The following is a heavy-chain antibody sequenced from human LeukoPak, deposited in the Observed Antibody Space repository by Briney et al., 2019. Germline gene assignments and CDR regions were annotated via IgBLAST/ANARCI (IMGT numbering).Heavy chain of an antibody. J-gene: IGHJ2*01. CDR2: INGADTTT. V-gene: IGHV3-23*01. CDR3: VRNQWVEQYWYFDL. Sequence: PGGSLRLSCAASGSTFRNYAMSWVRQAPGKGLEWVSGINGADTTTLHADSVKGRFTISRDNSKNALSLQMNSLRAEDTAVYYCVRNQWVEQYWYFDLWGRGTLVTVSS. D-gene: IGHD1/OR15-1a*01. CDR1: GSTFRNYA.